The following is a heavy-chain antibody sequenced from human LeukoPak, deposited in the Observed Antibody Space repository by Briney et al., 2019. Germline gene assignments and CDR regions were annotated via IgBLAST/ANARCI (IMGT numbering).Heavy chain of an antibody. CDR1: GFTFSSYA. V-gene: IGHV3-30-3*01. CDR3: AKDRGIQLRRAPLVDY. J-gene: IGHJ4*02. Sequence: GRSLRLSCAASGFTFSSYAMHWVRQAPGKGLEWVAAISYDGSNKYYADSVKGRFTISRDNSKNTLYLQMNSLRAEDTAVYYCAKDRGIQLRRAPLVDYWGQGTLVTVSS. D-gene: IGHD4-23*01. CDR2: ISYDGSNK.